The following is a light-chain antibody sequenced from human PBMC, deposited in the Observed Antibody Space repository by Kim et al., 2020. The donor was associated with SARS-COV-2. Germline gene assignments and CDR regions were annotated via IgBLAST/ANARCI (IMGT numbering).Light chain of an antibody. CDR3: QQYNKWPLT. J-gene: IGKJ4*01. CDR1: QSVSSK. Sequence: SVSPGERATLSCRASQSVSSKLAWYQQKPGQAPRLLIYGASTRATDIPARFSGSGSGTEFTLTISSLQSEDFAVYYCQQYNKWPLTFGGGTELEI. V-gene: IGKV3-15*01. CDR2: GAS.